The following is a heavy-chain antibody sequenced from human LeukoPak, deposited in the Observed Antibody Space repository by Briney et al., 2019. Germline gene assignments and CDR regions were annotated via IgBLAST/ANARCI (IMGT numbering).Heavy chain of an antibody. J-gene: IGHJ4*02. D-gene: IGHD5-18*01. CDR3: AKSSYSIFDY. CDR1: SGSISSNNHF. CDR2: IDYSGST. Sequence: SETLSLTCTVSSGSISSNNHFWGWIRQPQGKGLEWIGNIDYSGSTDYNPSLKSRVSISVDTSKNQFSLKLSSVTAADTAVYYCAKSSYSIFDYWGQGTLVTVSS. V-gene: IGHV4-39*07.